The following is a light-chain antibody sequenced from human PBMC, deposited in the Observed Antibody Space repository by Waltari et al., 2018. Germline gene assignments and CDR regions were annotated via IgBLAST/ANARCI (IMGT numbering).Light chain of an antibody. Sequence: SSELTQDPAVSVALVQTVRITCQGDSLRSYHVSWYRQKPGQAPILVINGKDNRPSGIPDRFSGSNSGDTDSLTITGAQAEDEAEYSCATWDESLGAIFGGGTKLTVV. J-gene: IGLJ2*01. CDR2: GKD. V-gene: IGLV3-19*01. CDR3: ATWDESLGAI. CDR1: SLRSYH.